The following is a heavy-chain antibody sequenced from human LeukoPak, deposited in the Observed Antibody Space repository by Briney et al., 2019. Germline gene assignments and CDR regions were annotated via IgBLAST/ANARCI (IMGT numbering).Heavy chain of an antibody. CDR3: ARGNYYDSSGYWSTTALDI. CDR2: TYYRSKWYN. CDR1: GDSVSSNSAA. Sequence: SQTLSLTCAISGDSVSSNSAAWNWIRQSPSRGLEWLGRTYYRSKWYNDYAVSVKSRITIKPDTSKNQFSLHLNSVTPEDTAVYYCARGNYYDSSGYWSTTALDIWGQGTMVTVSS. V-gene: IGHV6-1*01. D-gene: IGHD3-22*01. J-gene: IGHJ3*02.